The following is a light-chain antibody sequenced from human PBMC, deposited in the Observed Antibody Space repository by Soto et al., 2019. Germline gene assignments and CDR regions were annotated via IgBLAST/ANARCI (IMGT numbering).Light chain of an antibody. J-gene: IGLJ2*01. Sequence: SYELTQPPSVSVSPGQTASITCSGDKLGAKYACWYQQKPGQSPLLVIYQDVHRPSGIPERFSGSNSGNTATLTISGTQAIDEADYYCQAWDSSTVIFGGGTKLTVL. CDR3: QAWDSSTVI. CDR2: QDV. CDR1: KLGAKY. V-gene: IGLV3-1*01.